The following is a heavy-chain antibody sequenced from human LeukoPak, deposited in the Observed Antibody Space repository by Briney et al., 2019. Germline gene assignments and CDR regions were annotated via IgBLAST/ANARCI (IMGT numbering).Heavy chain of an antibody. V-gene: IGHV1-69*05. Sequence: SVKASCKASGGTFSSYAISWVRQAPGQGLEWMGRIIPIFGTANYAQKFQGRVTITTDESTSTAYMELSSLRSEDTAVYYCARDRDFWSGYYAIGGFDYWGQGTLVTVSS. D-gene: IGHD3-3*01. CDR3: ARDRDFWSGYYAIGGFDY. J-gene: IGHJ4*02. CDR1: GGTFSSYA. CDR2: IIPIFGTA.